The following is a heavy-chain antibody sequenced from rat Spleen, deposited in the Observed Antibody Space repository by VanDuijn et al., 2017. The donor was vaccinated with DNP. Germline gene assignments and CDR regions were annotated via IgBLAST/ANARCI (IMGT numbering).Heavy chain of an antibody. CDR1: GFTLNNYW. V-gene: IGHV5-31*01. CDR3: ARDQRLQWDYFDY. Sequence: EVQLVESGGGLVQPGKSMILSCVASGFTLNNYWMTWIRQVPGKGLEWVASITSSGGDTYYPDSVKGRFTISRDNARNTLYLQMDSLRSEDTATYYCARDQRLQWDYFDYWGQGVMVTVSS. J-gene: IGHJ2*01. D-gene: IGHD1-1*01. CDR2: ITSSGGDT.